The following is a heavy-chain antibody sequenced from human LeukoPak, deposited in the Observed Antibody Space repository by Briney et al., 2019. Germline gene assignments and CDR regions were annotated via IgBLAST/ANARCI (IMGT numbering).Heavy chain of an antibody. D-gene: IGHD3-10*01. Sequence: ASVKVSCKASGYTFTSYAMNWVRQAPGQGLEWMGWINPNTGNPTYAQGFTGRFVFSLDTSVSTAYLQISSLKAEDTAVYYCARDTGFSMLRGILFWGQGTLVTVSS. V-gene: IGHV7-4-1*02. CDR1: GYTFTSYA. J-gene: IGHJ4*02. CDR2: INPNTGNP. CDR3: ARDTGFSMLRGILF.